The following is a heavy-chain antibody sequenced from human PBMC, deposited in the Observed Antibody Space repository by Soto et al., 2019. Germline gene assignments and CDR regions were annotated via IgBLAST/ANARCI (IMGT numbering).Heavy chain of an antibody. V-gene: IGHV1-69*13. D-gene: IGHD2-2*02. CDR2: IIPIFGTA. CDR3: ATDIVLVPAALRSGVVAASADY. CDR1: GYTFTRYN. Sequence: ASVKVSCKTPGYTFTRYNIHWVRQAPGQGLEWMGGIIPIFGTANYAQKFQGRVTITADESTSTAYMELSSLRSEDTAVYYCATDIVLVPAALRSGVVAASADYWGQGTLVTVSS. J-gene: IGHJ4*02.